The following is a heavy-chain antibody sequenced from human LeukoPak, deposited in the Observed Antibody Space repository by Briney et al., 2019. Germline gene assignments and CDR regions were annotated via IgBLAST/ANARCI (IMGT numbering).Heavy chain of an antibody. CDR1: GYSISTGYY. V-gene: IGHV4-38-2*02. J-gene: IGHJ5*02. Sequence: SETLSLTCTVSGYSISTGYYWDWIRQPPGKGLEWIGTFYHGGSTYYNPSLKSRVTISVDTSKNQFSLKLSSVTAADTAVYYCATMPGAYSGTYNWFDPWGQGTLVTVSS. CDR3: ATMPGAYSGTYNWFDP. D-gene: IGHD1-26*01. CDR2: FYHGGST.